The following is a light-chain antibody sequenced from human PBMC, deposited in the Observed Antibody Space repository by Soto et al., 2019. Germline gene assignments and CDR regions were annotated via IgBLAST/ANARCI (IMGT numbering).Light chain of an antibody. V-gene: IGKV1-39*01. J-gene: IGKJ1*01. Sequence: DIQMTQSPSSLSASVGDRVTITCRASQSISSNLNWYQQKPGKAPKLLIYAASGLQSGVPSRFSGSGSETDFTLAISSLQPEDFATYYCPQSYSPPWTFGQGTKVEIK. CDR1: QSISSN. CDR3: PQSYSPPWT. CDR2: AAS.